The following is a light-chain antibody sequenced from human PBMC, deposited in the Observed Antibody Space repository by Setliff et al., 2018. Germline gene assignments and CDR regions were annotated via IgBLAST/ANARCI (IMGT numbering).Light chain of an antibody. CDR3: SSETDRSSTTFV. Sequence: QSVLSQPASVSGSPRQSITISYTGTSSAVGGFKYVSWYQQHAGKAPKLVIYDVSNRPSGVSKRFSGSKSGNTASLTISGLQTEDEADYYCSSETDRSSTTFVFGTGTKVTVL. J-gene: IGLJ1*01. CDR1: SSAVGGFKY. V-gene: IGLV2-14*03. CDR2: DVS.